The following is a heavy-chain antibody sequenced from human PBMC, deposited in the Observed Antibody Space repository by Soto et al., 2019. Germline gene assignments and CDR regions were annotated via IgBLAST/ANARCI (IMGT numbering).Heavy chain of an antibody. CDR3: AKKPPSSIQGWAFGMDV. D-gene: IGHD1-26*01. Sequence: EVQLVETGGGLIQPGGSLRLSCLASGFSVTTNYIIWVRQPPGKGLECVSTTFTGGSTHYADSVKVRFSISRDNSKNTVYLQMNNLRVEDTAVYYCAKKPPSSIQGWAFGMDVWGQGTTVSVSS. CDR2: TFTGGST. J-gene: IGHJ6*02. V-gene: IGHV3-53*02. CDR1: GFSVTTNY.